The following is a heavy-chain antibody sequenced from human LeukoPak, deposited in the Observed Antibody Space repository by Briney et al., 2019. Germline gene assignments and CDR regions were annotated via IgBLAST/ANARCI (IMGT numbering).Heavy chain of an antibody. D-gene: IGHD3-9*01. V-gene: IGHV4-34*01. Sequence: SETLSLTCAVYGGSFSGYYWSWIRQPPGKGLEWIWEINHNESTNYNPSLKSRVTISVHTSKNLFSLKLSSVTAADTAVYYCARVLTGYYRLDWFDPWGRGTMVSVSS. CDR3: ARVLTGYYRLDWFDP. CDR1: GGSFSGYY. CDR2: INHNEST. J-gene: IGHJ5*02.